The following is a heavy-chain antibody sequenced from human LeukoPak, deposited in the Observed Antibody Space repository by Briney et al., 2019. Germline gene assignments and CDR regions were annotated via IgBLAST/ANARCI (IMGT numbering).Heavy chain of an antibody. D-gene: IGHD3-10*01. CDR1: GFSLSTSGVG. J-gene: IGHJ4*02. Sequence: SGPTLVNPTQTLTLTCTFSGFSLSTSGVGVGRIRQPPGKALEWLALIYWDDDKRYSPSLKSRLTITKDTSKNQVVLTMTNMDPVDTATYYCASNDPYGSGKYYFDYWGQGTLVTVSS. V-gene: IGHV2-5*02. CDR3: ASNDPYGSGKYYFDY. CDR2: IYWDDDK.